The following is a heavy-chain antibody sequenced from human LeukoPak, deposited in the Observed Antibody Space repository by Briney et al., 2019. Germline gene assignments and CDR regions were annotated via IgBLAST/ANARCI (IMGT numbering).Heavy chain of an antibody. CDR1: GFTFSSYE. CDR3: ARYISWWDV. V-gene: IGHV3-21*01. CDR2: ISSSSTYI. D-gene: IGHD6-13*01. Sequence: GGSLRLSCAASGFTFSSYEMNWVRQAPGKGLEWVSSISSSSTYIHYADSVKGRFTISRDNAKNSLYLQMNSLRAEDTAVYYCARYISWWDVWGKGTTVTISS. J-gene: IGHJ6*04.